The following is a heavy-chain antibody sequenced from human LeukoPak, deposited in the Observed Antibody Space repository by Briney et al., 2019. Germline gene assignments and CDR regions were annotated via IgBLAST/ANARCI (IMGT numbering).Heavy chain of an antibody. CDR2: IYTSGST. Sequence: PSETLSLTCTVSGGSISSGSYYWSWIRQPAGKGLEWIGRIYTSGSTNYNPSLKSRVTISVDTSKNQFSLKLSSVTAADTAVYYCARDRVDSSSLRSFDIWGQGTMVTVSS. CDR3: ARDRVDSSSLRSFDI. D-gene: IGHD6-6*01. J-gene: IGHJ3*02. CDR1: GGSISSGSYY. V-gene: IGHV4-61*02.